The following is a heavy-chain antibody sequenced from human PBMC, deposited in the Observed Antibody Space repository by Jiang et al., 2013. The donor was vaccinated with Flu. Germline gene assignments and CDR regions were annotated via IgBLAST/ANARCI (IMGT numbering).Heavy chain of an antibody. CDR2: IDPGDSDT. J-gene: IGHJ4*02. CDR1: GYRFTSYW. Sequence: SLKISCKGSGYRFTSYWIGWVRQVPGKGLEWMGIIDPGDSDTKYSSSFQGQVTISADKSISTAYLQWSSLKASDTAMYYCSRLSISYYYGSGSDYYFDYWGQGTLVTVSS. D-gene: IGHD3-10*01. V-gene: IGHV5-51*01. CDR3: SRLSISYYYGSGSDYYFDY.